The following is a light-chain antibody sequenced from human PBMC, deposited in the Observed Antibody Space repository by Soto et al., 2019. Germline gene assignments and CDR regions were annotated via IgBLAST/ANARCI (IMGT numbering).Light chain of an antibody. CDR2: SDN. V-gene: IGLV1-44*01. J-gene: IGLJ3*02. CDR1: SSNIVSYS. CDR3: ASWDDSLNGPV. Sequence: QPVLTQPPSASGTPGQRVTMSCSGSSSNIVSYSVSWYLHLPGTAPKLLIYSDNQRPSGVPDRFSGSKSGTSASLAISGLQSEDEAEYYCASWDDSLNGPVFGGGTKLTVL.